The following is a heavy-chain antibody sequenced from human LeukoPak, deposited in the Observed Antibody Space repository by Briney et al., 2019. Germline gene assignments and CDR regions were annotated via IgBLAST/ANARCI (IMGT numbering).Heavy chain of an antibody. D-gene: IGHD1-1*01. V-gene: IGHV4-59*01. CDR1: GGSISSYY. CDR3: ARGGYLFDY. CDR2: IYYSGST. J-gene: IGHJ4*02. Sequence: SETLSLTCTVSGGSISSYYWSWLRQPPGKGLEWIGYIYYSGSTNYNPSPKSRVTISVDTSKNQFSLKPSSVTAADTAVYYCARGGYLFDYWGQGTLVTVSS.